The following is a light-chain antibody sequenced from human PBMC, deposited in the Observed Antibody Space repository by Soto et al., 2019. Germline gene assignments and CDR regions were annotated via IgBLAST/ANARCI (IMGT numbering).Light chain of an antibody. CDR3: QQRSNWPLT. Sequence: EIVLTQSPATLSAFPGDRVTLSCRASQSVSRYLAWYQQKPGQAPRLLIYDASNRATGIPARFSGSGSGTDFTLTISSLEPEDFAVYYCQQRSNWPLTFGGGT. V-gene: IGKV3-11*01. CDR1: QSVSRY. J-gene: IGKJ4*01. CDR2: DAS.